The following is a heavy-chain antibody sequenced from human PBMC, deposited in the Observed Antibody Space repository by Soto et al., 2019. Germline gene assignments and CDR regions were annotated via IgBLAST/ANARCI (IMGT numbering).Heavy chain of an antibody. J-gene: IGHJ4*02. CDR2: IWYDGSKK. Sequence: QVQLVESGGGVVQPGRSLRLSCAASGFTFSSDGMHWVRQAPGKGLEWVAVIWYDGSKKYYADSVKGRFTISRDNSKNTLYLQMNSLRAEDTAVYYCERDYVGGGPADQFDYWGQGTLVTVSS. V-gene: IGHV3-33*01. CDR1: GFTFSSDG. CDR3: ERDYVGGGPADQFDY. D-gene: IGHD3-10*02.